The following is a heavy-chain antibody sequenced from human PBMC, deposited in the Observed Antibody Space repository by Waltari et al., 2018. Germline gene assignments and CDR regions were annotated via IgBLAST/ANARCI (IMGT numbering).Heavy chain of an antibody. V-gene: IGHV1-69*13. Sequence: QLVQSGAEVKKPGSSVIVSCKASGGTFNSFAHSWVRQAPGQGLEWMGGFIPRFNTPTYARKFQGRLTVTADESTSTAYMELNSLRSEDSALYYCATRIPSDHSGSFYYYGMDVWGQGTTVTVSS. CDR2: FIPRFNTP. CDR3: ATRIPSDHSGSFYYYGMDV. CDR1: GGTFNSFA. D-gene: IGHD6-6*01. J-gene: IGHJ6*02.